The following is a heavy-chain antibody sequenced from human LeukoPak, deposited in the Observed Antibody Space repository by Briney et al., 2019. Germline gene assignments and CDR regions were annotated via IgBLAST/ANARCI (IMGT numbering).Heavy chain of an antibody. CDR3: ARDSLAYYYDSSGYFDY. CDR2: ISGSGGST. D-gene: IGHD3-22*01. Sequence: GGTLRLSCAASGFTFSSYGMSWVRQAPGKGLEWVSAISGSGGSTYYADSVKGRFTISRDNAKNSLYLQMNSLRAEDTAVYYCARDSLAYYYDSSGYFDYWGQGTLVTVSS. V-gene: IGHV3-23*01. CDR1: GFTFSSYG. J-gene: IGHJ4*02.